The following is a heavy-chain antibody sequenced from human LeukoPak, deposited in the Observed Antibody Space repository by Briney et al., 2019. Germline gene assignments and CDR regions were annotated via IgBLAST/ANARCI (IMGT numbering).Heavy chain of an antibody. Sequence: AGGSLRLSCSASGFTFSSYAMSWVHQAPGKGLEWVSVIYSGGSTYYADSVKGRFTFSRDNSKNTLYLQMNSLRAEDTAVYYCARDFRRTRISRVRGANYYMDVWGKGTTVTVSS. CDR3: ARDFRRTRISRVRGANYYMDV. CDR1: GFTFSSYA. D-gene: IGHD3-10*01. CDR2: IYSGGST. J-gene: IGHJ6*03. V-gene: IGHV3-53*01.